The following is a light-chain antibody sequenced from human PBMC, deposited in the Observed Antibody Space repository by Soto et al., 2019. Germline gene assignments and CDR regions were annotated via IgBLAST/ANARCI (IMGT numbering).Light chain of an antibody. CDR2: AAS. CDR3: QQLNSYPLT. J-gene: IGKJ2*01. CDR1: QGINNC. V-gene: IGKV1-9*01. Sequence: IQLTQSPSSLSASLGDRVTITCRASQGINNCLVWYQQKPGKAPKLLIYAASTLQSGVPSRFSGSGSGTDFSLTISSLQPEDFATYYCQQLNSYPLTFGQGTKLEIK.